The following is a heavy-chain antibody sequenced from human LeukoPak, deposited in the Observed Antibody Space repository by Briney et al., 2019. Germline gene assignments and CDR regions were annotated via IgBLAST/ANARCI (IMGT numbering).Heavy chain of an antibody. D-gene: IGHD3-9*01. Sequence: SETLSLTCTVSGGSISSSNWWCCVRQHPGKRLEGSGEIILSGIINYNPSLRSRVTISVDKSKNQFSINLSSVTAADTAVYYCARTYKGQNYDILTGYYYYYYMDVWGQGTTVTVSS. CDR1: GGSISSSNW. J-gene: IGHJ6*03. V-gene: IGHV4-4*02. CDR2: IILSGII. CDR3: ARTYKGQNYDILTGYYYYYYMDV.